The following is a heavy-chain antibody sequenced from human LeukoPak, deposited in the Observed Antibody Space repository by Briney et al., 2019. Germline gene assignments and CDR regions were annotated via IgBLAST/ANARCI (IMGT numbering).Heavy chain of an antibody. D-gene: IGHD1-14*01. J-gene: IGHJ4*02. CDR3: ARGRNPDY. Sequence: PGGSLRLSCAASGFTFSSYAMHWVRQAPGKGLEWVAVISYDGSNKYYADSVKGRFTISRDNSKNTLYLQMNSLRAEDTAVYYCARGRNPDYWGQGTLVTVPS. CDR1: GFTFSSYA. V-gene: IGHV3-30-3*01. CDR2: ISYDGSNK.